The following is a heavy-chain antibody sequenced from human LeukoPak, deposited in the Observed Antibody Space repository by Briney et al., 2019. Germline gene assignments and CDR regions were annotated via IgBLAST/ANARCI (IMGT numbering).Heavy chain of an antibody. CDR2: IKQDGSEK. CDR1: GFTFSSYW. CDR3: ARGGTPFDFWSGYYFGQMAPYYYGMDV. V-gene: IGHV3-7*01. Sequence: GGSLRLSCAASGFTFSSYWMSWVRQAPGKGLEWVANIKQDGSEKYYVDSVKSRFTISRDNAKNSLYLQMNSLRAEDTAVYYCARGGTPFDFWSGYYFGQMAPYYYGMDVWGQGTTVTVSS. D-gene: IGHD3-3*01. J-gene: IGHJ6*02.